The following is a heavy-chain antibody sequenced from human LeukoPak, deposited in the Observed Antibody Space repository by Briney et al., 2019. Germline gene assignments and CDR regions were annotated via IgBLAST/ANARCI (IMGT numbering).Heavy chain of an antibody. CDR2: IYTSGST. CDR3: ARGVISSSQDGVSDY. D-gene: IGHD6-13*01. Sequence: PSQTLSLTCTVSGGSISSGSYYWSWIRQPAGKGLEWIGRIYTSGSTNYNPSLKSRVTISVDTSKNQFSLKLSSVTAADTAVYYCARGVISSSQDGVSDYWGQGTLVTVSS. J-gene: IGHJ4*02. CDR1: GGSISSGSYY. V-gene: IGHV4-61*02.